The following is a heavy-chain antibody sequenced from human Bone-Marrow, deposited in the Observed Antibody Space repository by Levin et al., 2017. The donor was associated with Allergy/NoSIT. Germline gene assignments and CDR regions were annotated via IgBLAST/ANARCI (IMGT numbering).Heavy chain of an antibody. V-gene: IGHV3-21*01. Sequence: GESLKISCAASGILFSSYDMNWVRQAPGKGLEWVSSISAGGNYIYYADSVKGRFTISRDNTKNSLFLQMNSLRAEDTAVYYCASWAMYHYDRSAFDYFYYAMDVWGQGTTVTVSS. J-gene: IGHJ6*02. CDR3: ASWAMYHYDRSAFDYFYYAMDV. CDR1: GILFSSYD. CDR2: ISAGGNYI. D-gene: IGHD3-22*01.